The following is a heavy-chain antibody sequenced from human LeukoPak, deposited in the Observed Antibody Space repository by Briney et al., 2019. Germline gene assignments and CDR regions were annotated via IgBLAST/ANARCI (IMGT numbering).Heavy chain of an antibody. J-gene: IGHJ4*02. CDR2: INPNSGGT. V-gene: IGHV1-2*02. Sequence: ASVKVSCKASGYTSTDYYIHWVRQAPGQGLEWMGWINPNSGGTLYAQNFQGRVTMTRDTSISTAYVELSRLRSDDTAVYYCARDWKTYYDFWSGGDYFDYWGQGTLVTVSS. D-gene: IGHD3-3*01. CDR3: ARDWKTYYDFWSGGDYFDY. CDR1: GYTSTDYY.